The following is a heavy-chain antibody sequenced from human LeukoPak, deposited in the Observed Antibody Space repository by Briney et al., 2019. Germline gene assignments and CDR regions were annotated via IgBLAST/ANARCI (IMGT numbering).Heavy chain of an antibody. CDR2: IYYSGSA. J-gene: IGHJ6*02. CDR3: ARSSVATIYYYYYGMDV. CDR1: GGSISSHY. Sequence: PSETLSLTCTVSGGSISSHYWSWIRQPPGKGLEWIGYIYYSGSANYNPSLKSRVTISVDTSKNQFSLKLSSVTAEDTAVYYCARSSVATIYYYYYGMDVWGQGTTVTVSS. D-gene: IGHD5-12*01. V-gene: IGHV4-59*11.